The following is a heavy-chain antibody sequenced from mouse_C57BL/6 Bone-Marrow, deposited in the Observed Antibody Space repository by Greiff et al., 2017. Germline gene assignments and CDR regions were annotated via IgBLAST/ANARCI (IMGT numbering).Heavy chain of an antibody. CDR1: GYSITSGYY. J-gene: IGHJ4*01. Sequence: VQLQQSGPGLVKPSQSLSLTCSVTGYSITSGYYWNWIRQFPGNKLEWMGYISYDGSNNYNPSLKNRISITRDTSTNQFFLKLNSVTTEDTATYYCAIYGSRGDYYAMDYWGQGTSVTVSS. V-gene: IGHV3-6*01. CDR2: ISYDGSN. CDR3: AIYGSRGDYYAMDY. D-gene: IGHD1-1*01.